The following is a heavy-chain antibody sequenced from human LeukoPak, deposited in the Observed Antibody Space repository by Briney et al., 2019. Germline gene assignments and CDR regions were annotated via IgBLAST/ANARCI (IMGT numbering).Heavy chain of an antibody. D-gene: IGHD3-10*01. CDR3: AREKDYYGSGNWFDP. CDR2: IYYSGST. CDR1: GGSISSSSYY. Sequence: PSETLFLTCTVSGGSISSSSYYWGGIRQPPGKRLEWVGSIYYSGSTYYNPSLKSRVTISVDTSKNQFSLKLSSVTAADTAVYYCAREKDYYGSGNWFDPWGQGTLVTVSS. V-gene: IGHV4-39*07. J-gene: IGHJ5*02.